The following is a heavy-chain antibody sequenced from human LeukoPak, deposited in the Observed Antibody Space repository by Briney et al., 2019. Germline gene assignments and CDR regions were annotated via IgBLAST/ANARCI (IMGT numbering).Heavy chain of an antibody. CDR2: INPHSGGT. CDR3: ARDWPARGYSYDYYFDY. CDR1: GYTFTGYY. J-gene: IGHJ4*02. Sequence: VSVNVSCKASGYTFTGYYIHWARQAPGQGLEWIGWINPHSGGTNYAQKFQGRVTMTRDTSISTVYMELSRLRSDDTAVYYCARDWPARGYSYDYYFDYWGQGTLVTVSS. V-gene: IGHV1-2*02. D-gene: IGHD5-18*01.